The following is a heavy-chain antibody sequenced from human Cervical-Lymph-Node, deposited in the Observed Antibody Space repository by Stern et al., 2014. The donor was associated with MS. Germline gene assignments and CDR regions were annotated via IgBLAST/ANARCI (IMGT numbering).Heavy chain of an antibody. CDR1: GFTFSRYW. CDR3: ASGPRYYFDY. Sequence: EVQLVESGGGLVQPGGSLGLSCAASGFTFSRYWMHWVRQAPGKGLAWVSRINSDGSSTSYADSVKGRFTISRDNAKNTLYLQMNSLRAEDTAVYYCASGPRYYFDYWGQGTLVTVSS. J-gene: IGHJ4*02. CDR2: INSDGSST. V-gene: IGHV3-74*01.